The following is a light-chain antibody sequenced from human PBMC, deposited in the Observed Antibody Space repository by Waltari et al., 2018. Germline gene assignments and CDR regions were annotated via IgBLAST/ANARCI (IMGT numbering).Light chain of an antibody. CDR3: AVWDDNLSGVV. V-gene: IGLV1-44*01. Sequence: QSVLAQPPSVSGPPGQRVTIFCSGGSSNIGVNVVNWYQHLPGTSPRLLIFTNDQGPSGVPCRFSGSRSVTSASLAISGLQSEDEGHYYCAVWDDNLSGVVFGAGTQVTVL. CDR1: SSNIGVNV. J-gene: IGLJ1*01. CDR2: TND.